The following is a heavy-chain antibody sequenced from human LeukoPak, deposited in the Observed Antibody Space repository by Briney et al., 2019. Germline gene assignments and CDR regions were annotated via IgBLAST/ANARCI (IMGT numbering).Heavy chain of an antibody. D-gene: IGHD2-21*01. V-gene: IGHV3-21*01. CDR3: GRVSLLRVWRSLHY. CDR1: GFTFSSYS. Sequence: GGSLRLSCAASGFTFSSYSMNWVRQAPGKGLEWVSSISSSSRYIYYADSVKGRFTISRDNAKNSLYLQMNSLRAEGTAVYYCGRVSLLRVWRSLHYWGKGTLGTVSS. J-gene: IGHJ4*02. CDR2: ISSSSRYI.